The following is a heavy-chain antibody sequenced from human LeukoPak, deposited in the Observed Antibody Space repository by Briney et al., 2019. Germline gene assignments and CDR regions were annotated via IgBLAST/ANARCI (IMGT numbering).Heavy chain of an antibody. CDR3: ARATRYGPGHNWFDP. V-gene: IGHV4-59*01. J-gene: IGHJ5*02. Sequence: SETLSLTCTVSGGSISSYYWSWIRQPPGKGLEWIGYIYYSGSTNYNPSLKSRVTISVDTSKNQFSLKLSSVTAADTAVYYCARATRYGPGHNWFDPWGQGTLVTVSS. D-gene: IGHD3-10*01. CDR1: GGSISSYY. CDR2: IYYSGST.